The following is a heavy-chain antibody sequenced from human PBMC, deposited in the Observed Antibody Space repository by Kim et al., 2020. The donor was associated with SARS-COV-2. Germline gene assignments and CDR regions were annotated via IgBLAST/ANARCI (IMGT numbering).Heavy chain of an antibody. J-gene: IGHJ4*02. D-gene: IGHD5-18*01. CDR3: ARENLDVDTAMASFDY. V-gene: IGHV1-69*04. Sequence: SVKVSCKASGGTFSSYAISWVRQAPGQGLEWMGRIIPILGIANYAQKFQGRVTITADKSTSTAYMELSSLRSEDTAVYYCARENLDVDTAMASFDYWGQGTLVTVSS. CDR1: GGTFSSYA. CDR2: IIPILGIA.